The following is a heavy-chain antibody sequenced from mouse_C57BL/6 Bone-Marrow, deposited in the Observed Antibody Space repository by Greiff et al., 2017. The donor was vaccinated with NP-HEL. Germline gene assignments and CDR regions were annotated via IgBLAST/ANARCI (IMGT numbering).Heavy chain of an antibody. Sequence: EVQGVESGEGLVKPGGSLKLSCAASGFTFSSYAMSWVRQTPEKRLEWVAYISSGGDYIYYADTVKGRFTISRDNARNTLYLQMSSLKSEDTAMYYCTRDWDGGYFDYWGQGTTLTVSS. J-gene: IGHJ2*01. V-gene: IGHV5-9-1*02. CDR1: GFTFSSYA. CDR3: TRDWDGGYFDY. CDR2: ISSGGDYI. D-gene: IGHD4-1*01.